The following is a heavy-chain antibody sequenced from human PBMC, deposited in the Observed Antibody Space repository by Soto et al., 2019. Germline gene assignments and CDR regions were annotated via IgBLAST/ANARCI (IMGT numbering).Heavy chain of an antibody. V-gene: IGHV1-8*01. J-gene: IGHJ6*02. D-gene: IGHD3-16*01. CDR2: MNAKSGDT. CDR1: GWTFSDFD. Sequence: ASVKVSCKASGWTFSDFDINWLRQAAGQGPEWMGWMNAKSGDTFSAQRLQGKFNMTWDTSLSTAYMEVGSLTSDDAAIYYCARGNPFNYAGFDVWGQGTTVTVSS. CDR3: ARGNPFNYAGFDV.